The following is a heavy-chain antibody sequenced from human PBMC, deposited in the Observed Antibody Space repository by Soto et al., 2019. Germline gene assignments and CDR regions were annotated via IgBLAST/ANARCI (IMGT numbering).Heavy chain of an antibody. CDR3: AKEAGKLVPHYYYMDV. CDR1: GFTFSSYA. Sequence: GGSLRLSCAASGFTFSSYAMSWVRQAPGKGLEWVSAISGSGGSTYYADSVKGRFTISRDNSKNTLYLQMNSLRAEDTAVYYCAKEAGKLVPHYYYMDVWGKGTTVTVSS. D-gene: IGHD6-13*01. J-gene: IGHJ6*03. V-gene: IGHV3-23*01. CDR2: ISGSGGST.